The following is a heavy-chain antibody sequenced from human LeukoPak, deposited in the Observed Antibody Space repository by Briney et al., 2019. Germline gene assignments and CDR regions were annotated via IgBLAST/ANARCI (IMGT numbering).Heavy chain of an antibody. D-gene: IGHD6-25*01. V-gene: IGHV3-30*04. J-gene: IGHJ6*04. Sequence: GGSLRLSCAASGFTFSSYAMHWVRQAPGKGLEWVAVISYDGSNKYYADSVKGRFTISRDSSKNTLYLQMNSLRAEDTAVYYCARDAADYYYGMDVWGKGTTVTVSS. CDR3: ARDAADYYYGMDV. CDR1: GFTFSSYA. CDR2: ISYDGSNK.